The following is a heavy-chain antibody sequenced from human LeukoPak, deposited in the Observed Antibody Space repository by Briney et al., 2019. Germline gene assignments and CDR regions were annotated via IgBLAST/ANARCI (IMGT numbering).Heavy chain of an antibody. V-gene: IGHV5-51*01. CDR1: GYSFTSYW. J-gene: IGHJ4*02. Sequence: GESLKISCKGSGYSFTSYWIGWVRQMPGKGLEWMGIIYPGDSDTRYSPSFQGQVTISADKSISTAYLQWSSLKASDTAVYYCARLQYYYDSSGYIAYFDYWGQGTLVTVSS. CDR3: ARLQYYYDSSGYIAYFDY. CDR2: IYPGDSDT. D-gene: IGHD3-22*01.